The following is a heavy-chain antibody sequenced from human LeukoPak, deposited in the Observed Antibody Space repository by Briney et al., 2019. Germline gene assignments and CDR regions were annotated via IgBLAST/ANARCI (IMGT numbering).Heavy chain of an antibody. Sequence: PSETLSPTCTVSGGSISSSSYYRGWIRQPPGKGLEWIGSIYYSGSTYYNPSLKSRVTISVDTSKNQFSPKLSSVTAADTAVYYCARHDQVVRGVTFFDYWGQGTLVTVSS. V-gene: IGHV4-39*01. CDR1: GGSISSSSYY. CDR3: ARHDQVVRGVTFFDY. CDR2: IYYSGST. J-gene: IGHJ4*02. D-gene: IGHD3-10*01.